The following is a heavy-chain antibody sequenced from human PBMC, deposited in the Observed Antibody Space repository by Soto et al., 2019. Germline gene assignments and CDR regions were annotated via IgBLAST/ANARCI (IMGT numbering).Heavy chain of an antibody. Sequence: SETLSLTCTVSGGSISSYYWSWIRQPPGKGLEWIGYIYYSGSTNYNPFLKSRVTISVDTSKNQFSLKLSSVTAADTAVYYCARAVDYYDILTGYYKDYYYYMDVWGKGTSVTVSS. V-gene: IGHV4-59*01. J-gene: IGHJ6*03. D-gene: IGHD3-9*01. CDR3: ARAVDYYDILTGYYKDYYYYMDV. CDR2: IYYSGST. CDR1: GGSISSYY.